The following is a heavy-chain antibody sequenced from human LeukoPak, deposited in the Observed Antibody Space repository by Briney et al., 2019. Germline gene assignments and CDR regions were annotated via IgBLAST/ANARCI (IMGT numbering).Heavy chain of an antibody. CDR3: ARHETTVTYNWFDP. CDR1: GGSISSYF. V-gene: IGHV4-59*08. CDR2: IYYSGGT. Sequence: NSLETLSLTCTVSGGSISSYFWSWIRQPPGKGLEWIGYIYYSGGTNYNPSLKSRVTISVDTSKNQFSLKLSSVTAADTAVYYCARHETTVTYNWFDPWGQGTLVTVSS. D-gene: IGHD4-17*01. J-gene: IGHJ5*02.